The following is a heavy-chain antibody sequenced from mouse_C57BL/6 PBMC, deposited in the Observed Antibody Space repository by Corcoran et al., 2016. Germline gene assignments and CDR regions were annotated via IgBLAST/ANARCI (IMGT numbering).Heavy chain of an antibody. CDR2: ISYDGSN. CDR1: GYSITSGYY. CDR3: ASYGDPYAMDY. V-gene: IGHV3-6*01. Sequence: DVQLQESGPGLVKPSQSLSLTCSVTGYSITSGYYWNWIRQFPGNKLEWMGYISYDGSNNYNPSLKNRISITRDTSKNQFFLKLNSVTTEDTATYYCASYGDPYAMDYWGQGTSVTVSS. J-gene: IGHJ4*01. D-gene: IGHD1-1*01.